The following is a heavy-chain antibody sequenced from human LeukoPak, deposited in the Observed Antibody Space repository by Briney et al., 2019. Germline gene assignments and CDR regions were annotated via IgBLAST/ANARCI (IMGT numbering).Heavy chain of an antibody. J-gene: IGHJ4*02. D-gene: IGHD4/OR15-4a*01. V-gene: IGHV1-18*01. CDR2: ISAYDGET. Sequence: GASVKVSCKGSGYTFSTYGIGWVRQAPGQGLEWTGWISAYDGETNYAQKLQDRVTMTTDTSTSTAYMELRSLRSDDTAVYYCARDGGRGANPFDYWGQGTLVTVSS. CDR3: ARDGGRGANPFDY. CDR1: GYTFSTYG.